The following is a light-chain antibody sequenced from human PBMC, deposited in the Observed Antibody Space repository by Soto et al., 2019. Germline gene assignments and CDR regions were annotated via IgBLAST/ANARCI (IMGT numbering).Light chain of an antibody. J-gene: IGKJ4*01. CDR3: QEYNNAPLT. CDR2: AAS. CDR1: QSISSY. Sequence: DVQMTQSPSLLFAFVGDTVNITCRASQSISSYLNWYQQKPGKAPKLLIYAASSLQSGVPSRFSGSGSGTDFTLTISSLQPEDVATYYCQEYNNAPLTCGGGTKVDIK. V-gene: IGKV1-39*01.